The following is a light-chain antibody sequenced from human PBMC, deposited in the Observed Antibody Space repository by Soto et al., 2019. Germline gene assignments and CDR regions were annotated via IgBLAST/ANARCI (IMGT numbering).Light chain of an antibody. Sequence: DIQMTQSPSTLSASVGGRVTITCRASQSISSWLAWYQQKPGKAPKLLIYKASSLESGVPSRFSGSGSGTEFTLTISSLQPDDFATYYCQQYNSFLTVGGGTKVDTK. CDR1: QSISSW. J-gene: IGKJ4*01. CDR3: QQYNSFLT. V-gene: IGKV1-5*03. CDR2: KAS.